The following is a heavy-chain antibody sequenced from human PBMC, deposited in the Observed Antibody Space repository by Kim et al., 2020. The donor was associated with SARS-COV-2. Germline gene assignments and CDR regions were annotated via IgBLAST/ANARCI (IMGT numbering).Heavy chain of an antibody. CDR3: ARRSTDAFDI. V-gene: IGHV4-39*01. J-gene: IGHJ3*02. Sequence: STYYNPSLKIRVTISVDTSKNQFSLKLSSVTAADTAVYYCARRSTDAFDIWGQGTMVTVSS. D-gene: IGHD2-2*01. CDR2: ST.